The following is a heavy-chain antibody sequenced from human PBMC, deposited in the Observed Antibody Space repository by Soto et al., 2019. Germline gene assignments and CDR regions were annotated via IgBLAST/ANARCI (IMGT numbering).Heavy chain of an antibody. CDR2: ISWNSGSI. D-gene: IGHD3-10*01. V-gene: IGHV3-9*01. Sequence: GGSLRLSCAASGFTFDDYAMHWVRQAPGKGLEWVSGISWNSGSIGYADSVKGRFTISRDNAKNSLYLQMNSLRAEDTALYYCAKDRGLIGYYYYGSGSPDFDYWGQGTLVTVSS. CDR1: GFTFDDYA. J-gene: IGHJ4*02. CDR3: AKDRGLIGYYYYGSGSPDFDY.